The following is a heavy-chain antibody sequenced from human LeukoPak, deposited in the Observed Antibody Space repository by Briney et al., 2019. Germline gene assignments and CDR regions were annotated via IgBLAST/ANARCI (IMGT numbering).Heavy chain of an antibody. Sequence: GASVKVPCKASGYTFTGYYMHWARQAPGQGLEWMGWINPNSGGTNYAQKFQGRVTMTRDTSISTAYMELSRLRSDDTAVYYCARDRGNYFSDAFDIWGQGTMVTVSS. D-gene: IGHD1-26*01. J-gene: IGHJ3*02. CDR2: INPNSGGT. CDR3: ARDRGNYFSDAFDI. CDR1: GYTFTGYY. V-gene: IGHV1-2*02.